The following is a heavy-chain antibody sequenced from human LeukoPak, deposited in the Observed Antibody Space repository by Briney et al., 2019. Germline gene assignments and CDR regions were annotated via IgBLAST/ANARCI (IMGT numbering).Heavy chain of an antibody. CDR1: GFTVSSNY. Sequence: PGGSLRLSCAASGFTVSSNYMSWVRQAPGKGLEWVSVIYSGGSTYYADSVKGRFTISRDSSKNTLYLQMNSLRAEDTAVYYCARRAVDYYYYYMDVWGKGTTVTVSS. CDR3: ARRAVDYYYYYMDV. J-gene: IGHJ6*03. CDR2: IYSGGST. V-gene: IGHV3-53*01.